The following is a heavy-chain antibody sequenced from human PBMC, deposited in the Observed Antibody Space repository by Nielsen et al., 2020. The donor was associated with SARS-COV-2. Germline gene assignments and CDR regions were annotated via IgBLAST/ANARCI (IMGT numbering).Heavy chain of an antibody. D-gene: IGHD3-10*01. J-gene: IGHJ6*02. CDR3: ANSGGMDV. V-gene: IGHV3-9*01. CDR2: ISWNSGSI. CDR1: GFTFDDYA. Sequence: SLKISCAASGFTFDDYAMHWVRQAPGKGLEWVSGISWNSGSIGYADSVKGRFTISRDNAKNSLYLQMNSLRAEDTALYYCANSGGMDVWGQGTTVTVSS.